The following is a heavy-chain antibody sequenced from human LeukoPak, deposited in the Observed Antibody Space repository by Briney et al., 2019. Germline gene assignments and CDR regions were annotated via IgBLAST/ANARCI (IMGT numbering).Heavy chain of an antibody. J-gene: IGHJ4*02. CDR3: ARDPRGNSVYVFDY. CDR1: GYTFTNYY. D-gene: IGHD5/OR15-5a*01. V-gene: IGHV1-46*01. Sequence: ASVKVSCKASGYTFTNYYMHWVRQAPGQGLEWMGFINPSGGSTRYAQNFQGRVTMTRDTSTSTIYMELSSLRSEDTAGYYCARDPRGNSVYVFDYWGQGTLVTVSS. CDR2: INPSGGST.